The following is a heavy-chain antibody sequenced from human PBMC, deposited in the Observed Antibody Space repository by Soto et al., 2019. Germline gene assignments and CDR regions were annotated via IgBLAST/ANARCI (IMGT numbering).Heavy chain of an antibody. CDR1: GFTFSDHY. CDR2: TRNKANSYTT. Sequence: GGSLRLSCAASGFTFSDHYMDWVRQAPGKGLEWVGRTRNKANSYTTEYAASVKGRFTISRDDSKNSLYLQMNSLKTEDTAVYYCARVVTGYFDYWGQGTLVTVSS. J-gene: IGHJ4*02. V-gene: IGHV3-72*01. D-gene: IGHD1-20*01. CDR3: ARVVTGYFDY.